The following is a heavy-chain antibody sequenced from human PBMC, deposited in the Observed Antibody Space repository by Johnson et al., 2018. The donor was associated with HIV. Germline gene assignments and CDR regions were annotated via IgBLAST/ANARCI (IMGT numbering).Heavy chain of an antibody. CDR1: GFTFSSYA. CDR2: ISYDGSNK. J-gene: IGHJ3*01. Sequence: QVQLVESGGGVVQPGRSLRLSCAASGFTFSSYAMHWVRQAPGKGLEWVAVISYDGSNKYYADSVTGRFTISRDNSKHTLYLQMNSLRAEDKVVYFCARVAQGPAPSRGYVTGKGNFDVWGQGTMVPVSA. D-gene: IGHD7-27*01. CDR3: ARVAQGPAPSRGYVTGKGNFDV. V-gene: IGHV3-30*04.